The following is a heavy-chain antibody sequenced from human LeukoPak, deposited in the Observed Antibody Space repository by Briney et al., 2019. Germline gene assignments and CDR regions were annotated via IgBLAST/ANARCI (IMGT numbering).Heavy chain of an antibody. CDR1: GGSISSSSYY. CDR3: ARHLDSSGYAYFDY. V-gene: IGHV4-39*01. Sequence: SETLSLTCTVSGGSISSSSYYWGWIRQPPGKGLEWIGSIYYSGSTYYNPSLKSRVTISVDTSKNQFSLKLSSVTAADTAAYYCARHLDSSGYAYFDYWGQGTLVTVSS. J-gene: IGHJ4*02. D-gene: IGHD3-22*01. CDR2: IYYSGST.